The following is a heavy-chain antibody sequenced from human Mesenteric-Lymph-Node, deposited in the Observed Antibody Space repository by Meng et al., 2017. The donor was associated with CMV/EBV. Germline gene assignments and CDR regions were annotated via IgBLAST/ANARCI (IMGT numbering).Heavy chain of an antibody. J-gene: IGHJ4*02. V-gene: IGHV1-46*01. CDR1: GYTFTIYQ. CDR3: ARALIVDPCYFDY. Sequence: ASVKVSCKASGYTFTIYQMHWVRQAPGQGLEWMGMINLYGGSTIYSQKFQGRVTMTRDTSTSTVYMELGSLRSEDTAVYYCARALIVDPCYFDYWGQGTLVTVSS. CDR2: INLYGGST. D-gene: IGHD1-26*01.